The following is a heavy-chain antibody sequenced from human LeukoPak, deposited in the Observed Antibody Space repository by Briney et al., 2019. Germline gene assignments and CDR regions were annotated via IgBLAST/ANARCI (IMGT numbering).Heavy chain of an antibody. D-gene: IGHD3-22*01. CDR1: GFTFSSYA. CDR2: ISGSGGST. Sequence: GGSLRLSCAASGFTFSSYAMSWVRQAPGKGLEWVSAISGSGGSTYYADSVKGRFTISRDNSKNTLYLQMNSLRAEDTAIYCCAKDLHPYYYDSSGYYYQDYWGQGTLVTVS. V-gene: IGHV3-23*01. CDR3: AKDLHPYYYDSSGYYYQDY. J-gene: IGHJ4*02.